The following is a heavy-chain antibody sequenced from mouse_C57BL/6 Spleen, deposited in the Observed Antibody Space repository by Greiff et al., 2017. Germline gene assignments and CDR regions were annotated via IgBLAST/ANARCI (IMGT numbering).Heavy chain of an antibody. CDR2: IDPSDSYT. CDR1: GYTFTSYW. V-gene: IGHV1-50*01. CDR3: ARAGVTGNY. D-gene: IGHD4-1*01. Sequence: QVQLQQPGAELVKPGASVKLSCKASGYTFTSYWMQWVKQRPGQGLEWIGEIDPSDSYTNYNQKFKGKATLTVDTSSSTAYMQLSSLTSEDSAVYYCARAGVTGNYWGQGTTLTVSS. J-gene: IGHJ2*01.